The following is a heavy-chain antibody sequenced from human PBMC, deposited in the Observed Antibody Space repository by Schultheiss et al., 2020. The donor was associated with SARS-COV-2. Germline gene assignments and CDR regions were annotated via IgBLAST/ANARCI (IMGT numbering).Heavy chain of an antibody. CDR3: ARWGEPTGAFDI. Sequence: GGSLRLSCAASGFTFDDYAMHWVRQAPGKGLEWVAVIWYDGSNKYYADSVKGRFTISRDNSKNTLYLQMNSLRAEDTAVYYCARWGEPTGAFDIWGQGTMVTVSS. J-gene: IGHJ3*02. CDR1: GFTFDDYA. V-gene: IGHV3-33*08. D-gene: IGHD4-17*01. CDR2: IWYDGSNK.